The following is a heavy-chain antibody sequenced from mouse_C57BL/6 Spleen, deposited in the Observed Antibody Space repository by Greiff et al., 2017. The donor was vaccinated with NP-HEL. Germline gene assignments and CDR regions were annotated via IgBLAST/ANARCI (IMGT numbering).Heavy chain of an antibody. D-gene: IGHD1-1*01. CDR1: GYAFSSSW. J-gene: IGHJ4*01. Sequence: QVQLQQSGPELVKPGASVKISCKASGYAFSSSWMNWVKQRPGKGLEWIGRIYPGDGDTNYNGKFKGKATLTADTSSSTAYMQLSSLTSEDSAVYFCARYEVVDPYAMDYWGQGTSVTVSS. CDR3: ARYEVVDPYAMDY. V-gene: IGHV1-82*01. CDR2: IYPGDGDT.